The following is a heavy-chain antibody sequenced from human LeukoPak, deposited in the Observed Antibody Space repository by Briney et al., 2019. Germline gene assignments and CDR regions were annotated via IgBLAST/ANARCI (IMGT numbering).Heavy chain of an antibody. CDR1: GGSISSSSYY. J-gene: IGHJ5*02. Sequence: SETLSLTCTVSGGSISSSSYYWGWIRQPPGKGLEWIGSIYYSGSTYYNPSLKSRVTISVDTSKNQFSLKLSSVTAADTAVYYCARRPSMVRGELDPWGQGTLVTVSS. CDR3: ARRPSMVRGELDP. CDR2: IYYSGST. V-gene: IGHV4-39*07. D-gene: IGHD3-10*01.